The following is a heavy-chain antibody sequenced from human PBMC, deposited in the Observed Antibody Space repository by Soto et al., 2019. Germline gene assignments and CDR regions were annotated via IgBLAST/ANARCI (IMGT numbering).Heavy chain of an antibody. J-gene: IGHJ4*02. D-gene: IGHD6-19*01. CDR1: GFTFSSYG. CDR2: ISYDGIYK. Sequence: QVQLVESGGGVVQPGRSLRLSCTGSGFTFSSYGIHWVRQAPGKGLEWVSTISYDGIYKYTADSVTGRFIISRDKSKTAVDLQMNSLRAEDTAVYYCAKEDHGTIAVAGTPADYWGQGPPVTVSS. CDR3: AKEDHGTIAVAGTPADY. V-gene: IGHV3-30*18.